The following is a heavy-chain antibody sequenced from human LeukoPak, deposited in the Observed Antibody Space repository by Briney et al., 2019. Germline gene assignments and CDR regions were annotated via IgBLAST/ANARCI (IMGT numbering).Heavy chain of an antibody. CDR2: IRYDGNSN. D-gene: IGHD3-22*01. CDR1: GFTFRSYG. J-gene: IGHJ4*02. Sequence: GGSLRLSCAASGFTFRSYGMHWVRQAPGKGLEWVAFIRYDGNSNYYADSVKGRYTISRDNSRSTLYLQMNSLRAEDTAVYYCAKEEVISGNHGVYFDYWGQGTLVTVSS. CDR3: AKEEVISGNHGVYFDY. V-gene: IGHV3-30*02.